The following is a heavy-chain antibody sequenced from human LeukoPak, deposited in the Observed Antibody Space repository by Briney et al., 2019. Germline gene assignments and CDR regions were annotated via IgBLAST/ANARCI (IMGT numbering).Heavy chain of an antibody. Sequence: SETLSLTCIVSGVSISSYHWSWIRQPAGKGLEWLGRVHTSGTTNYNPSLESRVTMSVDTSKNQFSLYLSSVTAADTAVYYCARDGYYDSSGYSYFDYWSQGALVTVSA. J-gene: IGHJ4*02. CDR1: GVSISSYH. V-gene: IGHV4-4*07. CDR2: VHTSGTT. CDR3: ARDGYYDSSGYSYFDY. D-gene: IGHD3-22*01.